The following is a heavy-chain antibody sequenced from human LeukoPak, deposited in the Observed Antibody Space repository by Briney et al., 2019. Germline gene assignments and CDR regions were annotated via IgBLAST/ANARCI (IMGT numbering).Heavy chain of an antibody. CDR2: IYNSGST. D-gene: IGHD6-13*01. Sequence: SETLSLTCTVSGGSISNYYWSWIRQLPGKELEWIGYIYNSGSTSYNPSLKSRVTISLDTSQNQFSLKLSSLTAADTAVYYCARGVVAAAGRTFDFWGQGTLVTVSS. J-gene: IGHJ4*02. CDR1: GGSISNYY. CDR3: ARGVVAAAGRTFDF. V-gene: IGHV4-59*01.